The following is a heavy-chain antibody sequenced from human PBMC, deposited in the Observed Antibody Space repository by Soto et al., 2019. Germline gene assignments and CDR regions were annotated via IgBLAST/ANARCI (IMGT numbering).Heavy chain of an antibody. D-gene: IGHD2-15*01. CDR1: GFTVSTVG. Sequence: QVQLVESGGGVVQPGGSLRLSCAASGFTVSTVGMHWVRQAPGTGLEWVAIIWYEGNKKFYGDSVKGRFTISRDTSKKTLHLQMNDLVAEDTSVYYCARDENIILVVRYGMDVGGQGTTVTVSS. J-gene: IGHJ6*02. CDR3: ARDENIILVVRYGMDV. CDR2: IWYEGNKK. V-gene: IGHV3-33*01.